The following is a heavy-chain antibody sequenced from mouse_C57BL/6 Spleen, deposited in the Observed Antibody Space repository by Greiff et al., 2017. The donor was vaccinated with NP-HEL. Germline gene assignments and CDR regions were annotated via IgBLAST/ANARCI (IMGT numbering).Heavy chain of an antibody. CDR1: GFTFSSYA. J-gene: IGHJ3*01. CDR2: ISDGGSYT. Sequence: DVMLVESGGGLVKPGGSLKLSCAASGFTFSSYAMSWVRQTPEKRLEWVATISDGGSYTYYPDNVKGRFTISRDNAKNNLYLQMSHLKSEDTAMYYCARDSGNYGWFAYWGQGTLVTVSA. V-gene: IGHV5-4*01. D-gene: IGHD2-1*01. CDR3: ARDSGNYGWFAY.